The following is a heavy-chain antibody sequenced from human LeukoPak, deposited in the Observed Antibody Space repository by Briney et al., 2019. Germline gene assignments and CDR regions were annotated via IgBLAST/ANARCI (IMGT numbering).Heavy chain of an antibody. V-gene: IGHV3-30*18. Sequence: GGSLRLSCAASGFTFSSYGMHCVRQAPGKGLEWVAVISYDGSNKYYADSVKGRFTISRDNSKNTLYLQMNSLRAEDTAVYYCAKDSSAFDYWGQGTLVTVSS. CDR2: ISYDGSNK. J-gene: IGHJ4*02. CDR1: GFTFSSYG. D-gene: IGHD6-19*01. CDR3: AKDSSAFDY.